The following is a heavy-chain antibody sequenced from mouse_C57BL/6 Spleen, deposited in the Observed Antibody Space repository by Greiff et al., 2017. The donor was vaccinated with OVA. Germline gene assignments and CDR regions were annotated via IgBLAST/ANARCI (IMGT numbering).Heavy chain of an antibody. D-gene: IGHD2-4*01. CDR1: GFSLSTFGMG. CDR3: ARTWNYDDLYYYAMDY. V-gene: IGHV8-8*01. Sequence: QVTLKVSGPGILQPSQTLSLTCSFSGFSLSTFGMGVGWIRQPSGKGLEWLAHIWWDDDKYYNPALKSRLTISKDTSRNQVLLKLANVDTADTATYYCARTWNYDDLYYYAMDYWGQGTSVTVSS. J-gene: IGHJ4*01. CDR2: IWWDDDK.